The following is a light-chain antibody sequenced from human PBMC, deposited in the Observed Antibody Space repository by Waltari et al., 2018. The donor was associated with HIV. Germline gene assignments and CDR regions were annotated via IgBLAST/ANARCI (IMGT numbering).Light chain of an antibody. Sequence: QSVLTQPPSVSAAPGPKVTISCSGSTSNIGNNYVSWSQRLPGTPPYLLSYDNSERHSGMPDRFCASKSCTSATLGITGLQTGDEADYYCGTWESSLSAVVFGTGTKVTVL. J-gene: IGLJ1*01. CDR2: DNS. CDR3: GTWESSLSAVV. V-gene: IGLV1-51*01. CDR1: TSNIGNNY.